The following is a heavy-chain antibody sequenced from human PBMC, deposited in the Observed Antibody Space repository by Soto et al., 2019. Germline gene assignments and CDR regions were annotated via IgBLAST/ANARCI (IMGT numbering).Heavy chain of an antibody. Sequence: PGGSLRLSCAASGLTFSYYGMHWVRQGPGKGLEWVAVIWYDGSNKYYADSVKGRFTISRDNSKNTLYLQMNSLRAEDTAVYYCARDRYSSSWSHGKNKARSNYYGRDVWGQGSTVTAAS. CDR2: IWYDGSNK. CDR1: GLTFSYYG. J-gene: IGHJ6*02. CDR3: ARDRYSSSWSHGKNKARSNYYGRDV. V-gene: IGHV3-33*01. D-gene: IGHD6-13*01.